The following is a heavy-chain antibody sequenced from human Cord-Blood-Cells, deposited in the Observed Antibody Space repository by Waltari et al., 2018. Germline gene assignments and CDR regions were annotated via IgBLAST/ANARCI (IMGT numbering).Heavy chain of an antibody. CDR1: GGTFSRYA. D-gene: IGHD3-9*01. CDR2: IIPIFSTA. Sequence: QVQLVQSGAEVKKPGSSVKVSCQASGGTFSRYALSWVRQAPGQGLEWMGGIIPIFSTANYAQKFQGRVTITADKSTSTAYMELSSLRSEDTAVYYCARAPDILTGYSYVDYWGQGTLVTVSS. J-gene: IGHJ4*02. V-gene: IGHV1-69*06. CDR3: ARAPDILTGYSYVDY.